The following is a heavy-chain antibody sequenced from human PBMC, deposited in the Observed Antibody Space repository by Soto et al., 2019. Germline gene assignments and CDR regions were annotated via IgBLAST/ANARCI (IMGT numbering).Heavy chain of an antibody. V-gene: IGHV3-21*01. CDR1: GFTFSSYS. D-gene: IGHD2-2*01. CDR3: AKGRCSSTSCYARGNVYY. Sequence: GGSLRLSCAASGFTFSSYSMNWVRQAPGKGLEWVSSISSSSSYIYYADSVKGRFTISRDNAKNSLYLQMNSLRAEDTAVYYCAKGRCSSTSCYARGNVYYWGQGTLVTVSS. CDR2: ISSSSSYI. J-gene: IGHJ4*02.